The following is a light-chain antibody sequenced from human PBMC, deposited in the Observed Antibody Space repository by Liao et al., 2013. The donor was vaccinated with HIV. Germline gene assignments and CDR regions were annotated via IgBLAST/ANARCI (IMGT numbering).Light chain of an antibody. Sequence: SYELAQPPSVSVSPGQTARITCSGDALPKQYAYWYQQKPGQAPLLMIYKDNERPSGIPERFSGSSSGTTALLTISGVQAEDEADYYCQSADSSGTLWVFGEGTKLTVL. V-gene: IGLV3-25*03. CDR3: QSADSSGTLWV. CDR2: KDN. CDR1: ALPKQY. J-gene: IGLJ3*02.